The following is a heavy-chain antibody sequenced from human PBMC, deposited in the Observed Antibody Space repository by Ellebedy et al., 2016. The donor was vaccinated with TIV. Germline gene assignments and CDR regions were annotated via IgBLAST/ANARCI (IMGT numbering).Heavy chain of an antibody. J-gene: IGHJ4*02. CDR2: ISSTVSYT. CDR1: GFIFSSYS. D-gene: IGHD6-19*01. CDR3: ARDPGSGWYFDY. V-gene: IGHV3-21*03. Sequence: GESLKISCAASGFIFSSYSMNWVRQAPGKGLEWVSSISSTVSYTYYADSVKGRFTISRDNAKNSLYLQMSSLRAEDTGVYYCARDPGSGWYFDYWGQGTLVTVSS.